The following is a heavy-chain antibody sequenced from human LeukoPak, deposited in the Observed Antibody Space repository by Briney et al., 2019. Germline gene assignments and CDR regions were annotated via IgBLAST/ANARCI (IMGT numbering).Heavy chain of an antibody. D-gene: IGHD2-2*01. Sequence: GGSLRLSCAAPGFIFDDYTMHWVRQAPGKGLEWVSSISWNSTNIDYADSVRGRFTISRDNAKNSLFLQMNSLRAEDTALYYCTKETVHKYSTSNWWMAFDMWGQGTMVTVSS. V-gene: IGHV3-9*01. CDR2: ISWNSTNI. CDR1: GFIFDDYT. J-gene: IGHJ3*02. CDR3: TKETVHKYSTSNWWMAFDM.